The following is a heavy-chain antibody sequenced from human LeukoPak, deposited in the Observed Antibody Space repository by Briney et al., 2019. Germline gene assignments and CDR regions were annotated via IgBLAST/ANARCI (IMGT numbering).Heavy chain of an antibody. J-gene: IGHJ4*02. V-gene: IGHV3-23*01. Sequence: GGSLRLSCAASGFTFSSFGMSWVRQSPETGLEWVSVSGGSGGATHYAESVKGQFTISRDNSKNTLYLEMSRLRADDTAVYYCAKGKDFNGYYVDSWGQGTLVTVSS. CDR2: SGGSGGAT. D-gene: IGHD3-3*01. CDR1: GFTFSSFG. CDR3: AKGKDFNGYYVDS.